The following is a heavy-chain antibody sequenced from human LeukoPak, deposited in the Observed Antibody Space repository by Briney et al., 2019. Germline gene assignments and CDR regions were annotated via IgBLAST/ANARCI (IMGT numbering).Heavy chain of an antibody. V-gene: IGHV4-59*12. Sequence: SETLSLTCTVSGVSISTYYWTWIRQPPGKGLEWIGNIDYSGNTKYNPSLKSRVTISVDTSKNHFSLKLSTVTAADTAVYYCARWYYDSSGYRYFDYWGQGTLVIVSS. D-gene: IGHD3-22*01. CDR1: GVSISTYY. CDR3: ARWYYDSSGYRYFDY. CDR2: IDYSGNT. J-gene: IGHJ4*02.